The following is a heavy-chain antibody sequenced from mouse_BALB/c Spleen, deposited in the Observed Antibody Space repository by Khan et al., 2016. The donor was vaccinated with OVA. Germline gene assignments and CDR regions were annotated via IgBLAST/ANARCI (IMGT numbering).Heavy chain of an antibody. CDR1: GYTFPEFT. CDR2: INPKNGDT. V-gene: IGHV1-18*01. Sequence: VQLQQSGPELVKPGASVKISCKTSGYTFPEFTVHWVKQSLGKSLDWIGVINPKNGDTAYNQKFKGKATLTVDKSSSTAYMEFRSLTSKDSAVXYCARDAGRYWGQGTSVTVAS. CDR3: ARDAGRY. D-gene: IGHD3-3*01. J-gene: IGHJ4*01.